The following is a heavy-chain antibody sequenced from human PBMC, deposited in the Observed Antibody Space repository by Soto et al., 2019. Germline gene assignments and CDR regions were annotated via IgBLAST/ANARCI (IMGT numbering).Heavy chain of an antibody. Sequence: GCLRLSCAASGFTFRSDAMSWARQAPGKGVEWVSAISGSGGSTYYADSVKGRFTISRDNSKNTLYLQMNSLRAEDTAVYYCANGDYFQYYYYGMDVWGQGTTVTVSS. CDR3: ANGDYFQYYYYGMDV. CDR2: ISGSGGST. J-gene: IGHJ6*02. V-gene: IGHV3-23*01. CDR1: GFTFRSDA. D-gene: IGHD4-17*01.